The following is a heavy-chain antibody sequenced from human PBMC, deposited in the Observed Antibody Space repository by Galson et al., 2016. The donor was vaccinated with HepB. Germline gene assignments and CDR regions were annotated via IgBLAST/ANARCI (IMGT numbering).Heavy chain of an antibody. CDR3: ARDRDWNLDF. D-gene: IGHD1-1*01. J-gene: IGHJ4*02. Sequence: SVKVSCKASGYTFPTYGISWVRQTPGQGLEWMGWISNNSGKTKYAQILQGRVTMTTGTSTRTAYMELRSLRSDDTAIYYCARDRDWNLDFWGQGTLVTVSS. V-gene: IGHV1-18*04. CDR1: GYTFPTYG. CDR2: ISNNSGKT.